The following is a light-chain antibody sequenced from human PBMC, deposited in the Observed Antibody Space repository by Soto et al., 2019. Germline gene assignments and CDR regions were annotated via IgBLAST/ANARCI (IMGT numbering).Light chain of an antibody. J-gene: IGKJ1*01. CDR1: QSISSY. V-gene: IGKV1-39*01. Sequence: DIQMTQCPCSLSASVGDRVTITCLASQSISSYLNWYQQKPGKAPKLLIYAASSLQSGVPSRFSGSGSGTDFTLTISSLQPEDFATYYCQQSYSTPRTFGQGTKVDIK. CDR3: QQSYSTPRT. CDR2: AAS.